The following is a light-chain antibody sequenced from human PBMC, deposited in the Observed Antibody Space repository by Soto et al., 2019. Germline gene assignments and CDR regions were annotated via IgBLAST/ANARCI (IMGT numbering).Light chain of an antibody. J-gene: IGKJ4*01. CDR3: QQFNSYPPLT. V-gene: IGKV1-13*02. CDR1: LGISST. Sequence: AIQLTQSPSSLSASVGDTVTITCRAGLGISSTFAWYQHIPGKPPKLLIYDASSLESGVPSRFSGSRSGTDFTLTISSLQPEEFATYYYQQFNSYPPLTFGGGTRVEIK. CDR2: DAS.